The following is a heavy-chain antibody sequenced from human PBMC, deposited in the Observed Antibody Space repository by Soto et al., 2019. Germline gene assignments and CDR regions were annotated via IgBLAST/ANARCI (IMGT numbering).Heavy chain of an antibody. CDR1: GYTFTGYY. V-gene: IGHV1-2*02. D-gene: IGHD3-22*01. CDR2: INPNSGGT. CDR3: ARDSYYDSSGYYSGWFDP. J-gene: IGHJ5*02. Sequence: QVQLVQSGAEVKKPGASVKVSCKASGYTFTGYYMHWVRQAPGQGLEWMGWINPNSGGTNYAQKFPGRVTMTRDTSLSTAYMEMSRLRSDDTAVYYCARDSYYDSSGYYSGWFDPWGQGTLVTVSS.